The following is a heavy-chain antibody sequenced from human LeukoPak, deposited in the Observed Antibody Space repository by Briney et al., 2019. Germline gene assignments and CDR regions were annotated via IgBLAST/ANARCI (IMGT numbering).Heavy chain of an antibody. D-gene: IGHD6-19*01. CDR2: IYYSGST. CDR1: GGSISSGGYS. V-gene: IGHV4-31*03. CDR3: AREGRAVAYGMDV. J-gene: IGHJ6*02. Sequence: SQTLSLTCTVSGGSISSGGYSWSWIRQHPGKGLEWIGYIYYSGSTNYNPSLKSRVTISVDTSKNQFSLKLSSVTAADTAVYYCAREGRAVAYGMDVWGQGTTVTVSS.